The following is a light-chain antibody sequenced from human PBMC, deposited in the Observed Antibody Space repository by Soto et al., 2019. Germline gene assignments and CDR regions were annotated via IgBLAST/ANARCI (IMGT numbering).Light chain of an antibody. V-gene: IGKV3-11*01. J-gene: IGKJ2*01. CDR1: QSVSSY. CDR2: DAS. Sequence: EIVLTQSPAILSLSRGERATLSCRASQSVSSYLAWYQQKPGQAARLLIYDASNRATGITASFRGSGSGTDFTLTISSREPEDFAVYYCQQRSKWHRYTLAQGTKLEIK. CDR3: QQRSKWHRYT.